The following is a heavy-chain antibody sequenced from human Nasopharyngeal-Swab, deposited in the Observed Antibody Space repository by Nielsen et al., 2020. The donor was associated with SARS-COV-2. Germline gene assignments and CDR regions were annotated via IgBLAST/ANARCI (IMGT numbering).Heavy chain of an antibody. D-gene: IGHD5-18*01. J-gene: IGHJ5*02. CDR3: SREPRYSYGLFDP. V-gene: IGHV1-2*06. Sequence: ASVKVSCKASGYTFTGYYMHWVRQAPGQGLEWMGRINPNSGGTNYAQKFQGRVTMTSDTSISTAYMELSRLISDDTAVYYCSREPRYSYGLFDPWCQGTLVTVSS. CDR2: INPNSGGT. CDR1: GYTFTGYY.